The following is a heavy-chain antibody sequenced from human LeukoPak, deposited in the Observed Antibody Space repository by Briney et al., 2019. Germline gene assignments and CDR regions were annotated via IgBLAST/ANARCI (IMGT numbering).Heavy chain of an antibody. J-gene: IGHJ4*02. CDR1: GGSISSSNW. CDR2: IYHSGST. CDR3: ASKWLGLNY. Sequence: SETLSLTCTASGGSISSSNWWSWVRQPPGKGLEWIGEIYHSGSTNYIPSLKSRVTISVDKSKNQFSLRLSSVTAADTAVYYCASKWLGLNYWGQGTLVTVSS. D-gene: IGHD6-19*01. V-gene: IGHV4-4*02.